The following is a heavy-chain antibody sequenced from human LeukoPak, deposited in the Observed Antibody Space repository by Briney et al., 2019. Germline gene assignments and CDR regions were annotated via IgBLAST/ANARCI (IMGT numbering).Heavy chain of an antibody. Sequence: ASVKVSCKASGGTFSSYAISWVRQAPGQGLEWMGRIIPILGIANYAQKFQGRVTITADKSTSTAYMELSSLRSEDTAVYYCAKDTAGYSSSWEGWFDPWGQGTLVTVSS. CDR2: IIPILGIA. V-gene: IGHV1-69*04. CDR3: AKDTAGYSSSWEGWFDP. D-gene: IGHD6-13*01. CDR1: GGTFSSYA. J-gene: IGHJ5*02.